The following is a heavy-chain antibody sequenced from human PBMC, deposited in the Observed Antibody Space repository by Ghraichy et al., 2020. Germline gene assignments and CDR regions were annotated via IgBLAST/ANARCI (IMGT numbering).Heavy chain of an antibody. CDR2: VSPSGRS. Sequence: GSLRLSCGFQGELFSYYNWTWFRQAPGRGLECIGEVSPSGRSGYHPSLESRVSISIDKSKNQFSLELNSVNAADTGVDSSTRKEDYGFGLNRGFWFHPWGQGILVTVPS. V-gene: IGHV4-34*01. J-gene: IGHJ5*02. D-gene: IGHD3/OR15-3a*01. CDR3: TRKEDYGFGLNRGFWFHP. CDR1: GELFSYYN.